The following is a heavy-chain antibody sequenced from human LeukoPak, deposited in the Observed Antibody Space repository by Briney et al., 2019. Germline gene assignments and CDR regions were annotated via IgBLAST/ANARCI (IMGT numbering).Heavy chain of an antibody. J-gene: IGHJ6*03. V-gene: IGHV1-2*02. CDR2: INPNSGGT. CDR1: GYTFTGYY. D-gene: IGHD2-15*01. Sequence: ASVKVSCKAFGYTFTGYYMHRVRQAPGQGLEWMGWINPNSGGTNYAQKFQGRVTMTRDTSISTAYMELSRLRSDDTAVYYCAISCSGGSCYSEGNYYMDVWGKGTTVTVSS. CDR3: AISCSGGSCYSEGNYYMDV.